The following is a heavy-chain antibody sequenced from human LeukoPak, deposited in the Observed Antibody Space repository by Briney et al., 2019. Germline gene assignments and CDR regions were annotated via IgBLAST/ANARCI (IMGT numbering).Heavy chain of an antibody. CDR2: ISPNSGGT. CDR1: GYTFTAYY. J-gene: IGHJ2*01. Sequence: GASVKVSCKSSGYTFTAYYIHWVRQAPGQGLEWMRWISPNSGGTDYAQKFQGRVTMTRDTSISTAYVELSSLTSDDTAVYYCAIQPWGSGNNWYFDLWGRGTLVTVSS. CDR3: AIQPWGSGNNWYFDL. D-gene: IGHD7-27*01. V-gene: IGHV1-2*02.